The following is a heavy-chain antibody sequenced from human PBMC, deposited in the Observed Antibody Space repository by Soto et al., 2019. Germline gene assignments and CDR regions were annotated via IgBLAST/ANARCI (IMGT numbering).Heavy chain of an antibody. V-gene: IGHV3-23*01. Sequence: GGSLRLSCAASGFTFSSYAMSWVRQAPGKGLEWVSAISGSGGSTYYADSVKGRFTISRDNSKNTLYLQMNSLRAEDTAVYYCAKGREGTMVRRSDNWFDPWGQGTLVTVSS. CDR1: GFTFSSYA. CDR2: ISGSGGST. D-gene: IGHD3-10*01. CDR3: AKGREGTMVRRSDNWFDP. J-gene: IGHJ5*02.